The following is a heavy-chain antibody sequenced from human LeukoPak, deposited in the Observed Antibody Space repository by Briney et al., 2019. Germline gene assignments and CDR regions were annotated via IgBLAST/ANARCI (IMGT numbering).Heavy chain of an antibody. D-gene: IGHD2-2*01. Sequence: SVKVSCKASGGTFSSYTISWVRQAPGQGLEWMGRIIPILGLANYAQKFQGRVTITADKSTSTAYMELSSLRSEDTAVYYCAREDIVVVPAATGALSNYYYGMDVWGQGTTVTVSS. CDR3: AREDIVVVPAATGALSNYYYGMDV. CDR2: IIPILGLA. V-gene: IGHV1-69*04. J-gene: IGHJ6*02. CDR1: GGTFSSYT.